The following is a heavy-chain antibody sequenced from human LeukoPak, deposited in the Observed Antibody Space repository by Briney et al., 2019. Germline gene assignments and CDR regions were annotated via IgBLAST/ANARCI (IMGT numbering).Heavy chain of an antibody. CDR3: ASGPYPAAGTDHQFNY. CDR2: IFYRGST. V-gene: IGHV4-59*01. Sequence: SETLSLTCTVSGASISSYYWSWIRQPPGEGLEWIGYIFYRGSTNYNPSLKSRVTISVDTSKNQFSLKLSSVTAADTAVYYCASGPYPAAGTDHQFNYWGQGILVTVFS. J-gene: IGHJ4*02. CDR1: GASISSYY. D-gene: IGHD6-13*01.